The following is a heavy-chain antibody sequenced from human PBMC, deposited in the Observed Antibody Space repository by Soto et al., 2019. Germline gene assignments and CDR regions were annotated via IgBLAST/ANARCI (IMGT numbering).Heavy chain of an antibody. CDR3: ATRPKSRQWLPYFDF. V-gene: IGHV4-61*05. Sequence: SETLSLTCTVYGGSISSSSYYWGCIRQPPGKGLEWIGYIYYSGSTNYNPSLKTRVTISVDTSKNQFSLKLTSLTAADTAVYYCATRPKSRQWLPYFDFWGQGTLVTVSS. CDR2: IYYSGST. J-gene: IGHJ4*02. D-gene: IGHD6-19*01. CDR1: GGSISSSSYY.